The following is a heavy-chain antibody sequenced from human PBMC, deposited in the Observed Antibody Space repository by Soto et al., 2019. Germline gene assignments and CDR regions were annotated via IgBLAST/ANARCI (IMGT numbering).Heavy chain of an antibody. CDR2: ISYDGSNK. CDR1: GFXXXXXA. CDR3: ARGTTTSAFSAMDV. J-gene: IGHJ6*02. D-gene: IGHD1-1*01. Sequence: QVQLVESGGGVXXXGRXXXLSCAASGFXXXXXAMDXXXQAPGKGLEWVAVISYDGSNKYIAESVKGRFTISRDNSKNTLFLQMNSLRAEDTAIYYCARGTTTSAFSAMDVWGQGTTVTVSS. V-gene: IGHV3-30-3*01.